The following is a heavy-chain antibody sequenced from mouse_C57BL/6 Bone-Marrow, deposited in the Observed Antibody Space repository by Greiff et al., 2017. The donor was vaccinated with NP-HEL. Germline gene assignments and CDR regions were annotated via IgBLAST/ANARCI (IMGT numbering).Heavy chain of an antibody. V-gene: IGHV5-4*01. CDR3: ARDYDVAWFAY. CDR2: ISDGGSYT. J-gene: IGHJ3*01. CDR1: GFTFSSYA. D-gene: IGHD2-12*01. Sequence: EVNVVESGGGLVKPGGSLKLSCAASGFTFSSYAMSWVRQTPEKRLEWVATISDGGSYTYYPDNVKGRFTISRDNAKNNLYLQMSHLKSEDTAMYYCARDYDVAWFAYWGQGTLVTVSA.